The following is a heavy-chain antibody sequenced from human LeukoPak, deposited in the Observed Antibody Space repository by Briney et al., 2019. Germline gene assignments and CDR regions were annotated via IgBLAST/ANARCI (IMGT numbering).Heavy chain of an antibody. D-gene: IGHD6-19*01. V-gene: IGHV3-64*01. CDR1: GLTFSTYG. CDR3: ARDQVAVAGFDY. Sequence: PGGSLRLSCAASGLTFSTYGMHWVRQAPGKGLEYVASISNNGDSTSYANSVKDRFTISRDNSKNTLYLQMGSLRAEDMAVYYCARDQVAVAGFDYWGQGTLVTVSS. CDR2: ISNNGDST. J-gene: IGHJ4*02.